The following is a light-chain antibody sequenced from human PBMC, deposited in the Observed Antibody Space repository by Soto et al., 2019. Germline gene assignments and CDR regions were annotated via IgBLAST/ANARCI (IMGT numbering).Light chain of an antibody. Sequence: QSVLTQPPSVSGAPGQRVTISCTGSSSNIGAGLDVHWYQQLPGTAPKLLIYGHTNRPSGVPDRFSGSTSGTSASLAITGLQAEDEADYYCQSYDTSLSGVVFGGGTKLTVL. CDR2: GHT. V-gene: IGLV1-40*01. J-gene: IGLJ2*01. CDR1: SSNIGAGLD. CDR3: QSYDTSLSGVV.